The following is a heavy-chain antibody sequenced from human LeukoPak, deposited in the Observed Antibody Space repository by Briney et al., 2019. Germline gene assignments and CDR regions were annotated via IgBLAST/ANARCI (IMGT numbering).Heavy chain of an antibody. CDR2: ISSSSSYI. CDR1: GFTFSSYS. D-gene: IGHD5-18*01. Sequence: GGSLRLSCAASGFTFSSYSMNWVRQAPGKGLEWVSSISSSSSYIYYADSVKGRFTISRDNAKNSLYLQMNSLRAEDTAMYYCAKDRDTAMEIDQWGQGTLVTVSS. J-gene: IGHJ4*02. V-gene: IGHV3-21*01. CDR3: AKDRDTAMEIDQ.